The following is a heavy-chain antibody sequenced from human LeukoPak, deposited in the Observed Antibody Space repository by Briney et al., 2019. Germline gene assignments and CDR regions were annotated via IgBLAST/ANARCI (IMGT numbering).Heavy chain of an antibody. CDR2: IKQDGSEK. CDR3: ARGRSTWHLDY. J-gene: IGHJ4*02. Sequence: GGSLRLSCAASGFTFSSYWMSWVRQAPGKGLEWVANIKQDGSEKFFVDSVKGRFTISRDNAKNSLYLQMNSLRAEDTAVYYCARGRSTWHLDYWGQGTLVTVSS. V-gene: IGHV3-7*01. CDR1: GFTFSSYW. D-gene: IGHD1-26*01.